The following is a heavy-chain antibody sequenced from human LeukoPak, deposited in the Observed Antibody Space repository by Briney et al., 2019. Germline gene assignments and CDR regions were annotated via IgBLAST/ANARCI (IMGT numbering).Heavy chain of an antibody. CDR1: GGSLSSVSYY. J-gene: IGHJ6*03. V-gene: IGHV4-61*02. CDR3: AREECQLLGSYYYYYTDV. Sequence: TVSLTCTVSGGSLSSVSYYWRWIRQPAGRGLEWFGCIYTSGSTNYNPCLKSRVTISVDTCKNQFSLKLSSVAAAHTASYYCAREECQLLGSYYYYYTDVWWKRTTVTVSS. D-gene: IGHD2-2*01. CDR2: IYTSGST.